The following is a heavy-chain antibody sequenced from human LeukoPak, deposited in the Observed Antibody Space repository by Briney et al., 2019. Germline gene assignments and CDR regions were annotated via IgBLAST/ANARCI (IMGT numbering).Heavy chain of an antibody. V-gene: IGHV3-20*01. CDR3: ARAPLVGGAFDI. J-gene: IGHJ3*02. CDR2: INWNGGST. CDR1: GFTFDDYG. Sequence: GGSLRLSCAASGFTFDDYGMSWVRQAPGKGLEWVAGINWNGGSTGYADSVQGRFTISRENAKNSLYLQMNSLRAEDTALYHCARAPLVGGAFDIWGQGTMVTVSS. D-gene: IGHD3-10*01.